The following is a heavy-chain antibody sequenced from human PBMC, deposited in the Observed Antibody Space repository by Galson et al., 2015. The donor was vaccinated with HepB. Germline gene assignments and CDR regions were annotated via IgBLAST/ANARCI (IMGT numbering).Heavy chain of an antibody. CDR2: IIPIFGTA. CDR3: ARDPRLPYYGGDQSDY. CDR1: GGTFSSYA. Sequence: SVKVSCKASGGTFSSYAISWVRQAPGQGLEWMGGIIPIFGTANYAQKFQGRVTITADESTSTAYMELSSLRSEDTAVYYCARDPRLPYYGGDQSDYWGQGTLVTVSS. J-gene: IGHJ4*02. V-gene: IGHV1-69*13. D-gene: IGHD4-23*01.